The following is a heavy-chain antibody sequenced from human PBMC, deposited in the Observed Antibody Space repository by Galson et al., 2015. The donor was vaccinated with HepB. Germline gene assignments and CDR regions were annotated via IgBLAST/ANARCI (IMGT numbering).Heavy chain of an antibody. CDR1: QYTFTNYW. V-gene: IGHV5-51*03. D-gene: IGHD6-19*01. CDR2: IYPSDSYT. J-gene: IGHJ4*02. Sequence: QSGAEVKEPGESLKISCKTSQYTFTNYWIGWVRQVPGQGLEWMGIIYPSDSYTTYSPSFQGQVTISADKSISTAHLQWSSLKASDTPMYYCARRGFGLGWYGGGFDYWGQGTLVTVS. CDR3: ARRGFGLGWYGGGFDY.